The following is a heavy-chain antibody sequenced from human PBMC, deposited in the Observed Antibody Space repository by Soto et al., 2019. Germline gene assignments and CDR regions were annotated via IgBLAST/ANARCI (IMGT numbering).Heavy chain of an antibody. CDR3: ARPGYCTNGVCYYGMDV. CDR2: IYYSGST. Sequence: PSETLSLTCTVSGGSISRSSYYWGWIRQPPGKGLEWIGSIYYSGSTYYNPSLKSRVTISVDTSKNQFSLKLSSVTAADTAVYYCARPGYCTNGVCYYGMDVWGRGTTVTVSS. CDR1: GGSISRSSYY. V-gene: IGHV4-39*01. D-gene: IGHD2-8*01. J-gene: IGHJ6*02.